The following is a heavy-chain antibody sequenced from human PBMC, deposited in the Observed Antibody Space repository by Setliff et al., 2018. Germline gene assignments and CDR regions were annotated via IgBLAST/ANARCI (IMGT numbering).Heavy chain of an antibody. J-gene: IGHJ4*02. D-gene: IGHD3-3*01. CDR1: GGSFNVYF. V-gene: IGHV4-34*01. Sequence: PSETLSLTCAVYGGSFNVYFWSWIRQPPGKGLEWIGEISHSGSTNYSPSLRSRVTMSVDTSKKQLSLKLSTVTAADTAVYYCRFWSGYYNNDYWGQGTLVTVSS. CDR2: ISHSGST. CDR3: RFWSGYYNNDY.